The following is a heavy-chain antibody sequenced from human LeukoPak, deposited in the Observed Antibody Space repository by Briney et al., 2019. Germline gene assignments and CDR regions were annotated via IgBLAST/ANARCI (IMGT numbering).Heavy chain of an antibody. CDR2: INTDGTST. Sequence: GGSLRLSCGASGFTFRSYWMHWVRQAPGKGLVWVSRINTDGTSTNYVDSVKGRFTISRDNAKNTLYLQMNSLRAEDTAVYYCVRGPFDYWGQGTLVTVSS. CDR1: GFTFRSYW. D-gene: IGHD3-10*01. CDR3: VRGPFDY. J-gene: IGHJ4*02. V-gene: IGHV3-74*01.